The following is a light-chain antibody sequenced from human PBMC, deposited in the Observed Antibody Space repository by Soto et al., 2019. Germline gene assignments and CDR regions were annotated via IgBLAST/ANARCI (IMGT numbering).Light chain of an antibody. Sequence: EIVLTQSPATLSLSPGERATLSCRASQSVSSHLAWYQQKSGQAPRLLIYDASNRATSIPARFSGSGSGTDFALTISSLEPEDFAVYYCQQCHNWPFTFGPGTKVDIK. V-gene: IGKV3-11*01. CDR3: QQCHNWPFT. CDR1: QSVSSH. J-gene: IGKJ3*01. CDR2: DAS.